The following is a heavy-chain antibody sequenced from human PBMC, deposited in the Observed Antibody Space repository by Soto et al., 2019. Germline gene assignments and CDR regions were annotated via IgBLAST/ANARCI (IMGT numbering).Heavy chain of an antibody. J-gene: IGHJ4*02. D-gene: IGHD3-10*01. CDR1: GFTFSNAW. V-gene: IGHV3-15*07. CDR3: AARFGELSWKYY. CDR2: IKSRTDGGTT. Sequence: EVQLVESGGGLVKPGGSLRLSCAASGFTFSNAWMNWVRQAPGKGLEWVGRIKSRTDGGTTDYAAPVKGRFTISRDDSTNPLYLQMNSLKTEHTAVYHCAARFGELSWKYYWGQRTLGTVCS.